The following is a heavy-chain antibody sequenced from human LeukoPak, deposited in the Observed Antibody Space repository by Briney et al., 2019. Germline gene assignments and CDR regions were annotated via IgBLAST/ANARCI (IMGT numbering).Heavy chain of an antibody. CDR3: ARVWYYDTGTYSVLYYYYYMDV. V-gene: IGHV4-34*01. J-gene: IGHJ6*03. CDR1: NGSFSGYY. CDR2: INHSGGT. Sequence: SETLSLTCAVYNGSFSGYYWSWIRQSPGKGLEWIGEINHSGGTNYNPSLKSRLTISVDTSKNQFSLKLSSVTAADTAVYYCARVWYYDTGTYSVLYYYYYMDVWGKGTTVTVSS. D-gene: IGHD3-10*01.